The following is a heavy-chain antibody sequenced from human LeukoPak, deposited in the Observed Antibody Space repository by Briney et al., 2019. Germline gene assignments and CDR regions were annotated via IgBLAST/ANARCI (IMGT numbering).Heavy chain of an antibody. D-gene: IGHD2-2*01. J-gene: IGHJ5*02. CDR1: GFTFSTYA. CDR2: IAYDGSNT. Sequence: GGSLGLSCTVSGFTFSTYAMHWVRQAPGKGLEWVAVIAYDGSNTYYLDSVKGRFTISRDNSENTLYLQMNSPRAEDTAVYYCAKDIGSTSLYNWFDPWGQGTLVTVSS. V-gene: IGHV3-33*03. CDR3: AKDIGSTSLYNWFDP.